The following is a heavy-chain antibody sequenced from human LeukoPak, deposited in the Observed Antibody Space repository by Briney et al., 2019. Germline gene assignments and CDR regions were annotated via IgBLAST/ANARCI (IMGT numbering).Heavy chain of an antibody. CDR2: IRHDGSYK. CDR3: AKDMDCIGSSCPKTYDY. CDR1: GFTFSRHV. D-gene: IGHD2-15*01. J-gene: IGHJ4*02. V-gene: IGHV3-30*02. Sequence: PGGSLRLPCAASGFTFSRHVMHWVRQPPGKGLEWLTFIRHDGSYKFYADSVEGRFTVSRDNSKNTLYLQMNSLRPEDTAVYYCAKDMDCIGSSCPKTYDYWGQGTLVTVSS.